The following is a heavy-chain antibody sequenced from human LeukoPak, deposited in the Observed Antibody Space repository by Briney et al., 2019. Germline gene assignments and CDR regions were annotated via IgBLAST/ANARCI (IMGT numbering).Heavy chain of an antibody. D-gene: IGHD4-17*01. Sequence: SETLSLTSTVYGGSFSGYYWSWIRQPPGKGLEWIGEINHSGSTNYNPSLKSRVTVLVDTSKNQFSLKLSSVTAADTAVYYCARARDYARWYFDYWGQGTLVTVSS. CDR1: GGSFSGYY. CDR3: ARARDYARWYFDY. J-gene: IGHJ4*02. CDR2: INHSGST. V-gene: IGHV4-34*01.